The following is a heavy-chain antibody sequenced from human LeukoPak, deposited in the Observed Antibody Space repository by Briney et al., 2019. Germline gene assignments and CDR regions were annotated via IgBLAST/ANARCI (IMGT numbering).Heavy chain of an antibody. J-gene: IGHJ4*02. Sequence: TSQTLSLTCTVSGGSISSGSYYWSWIRQPAGKGLEWIGRIYTSGSTNYNPSLKSRVTISVDTSKNQFSLKLSSVTAADTAVYYCAREKRPRSYYDSRGYYDYWGQGALVTVSS. CDR2: IYTSGST. V-gene: IGHV4-61*02. CDR3: AREKRPRSYYDSRGYYDY. D-gene: IGHD3-22*01. CDR1: GGSISSGSYY.